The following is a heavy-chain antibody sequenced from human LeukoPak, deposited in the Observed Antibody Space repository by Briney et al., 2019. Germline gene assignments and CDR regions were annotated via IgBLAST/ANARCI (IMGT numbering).Heavy chain of an antibody. V-gene: IGHV1-69*04. CDR2: IIPVLGIA. Sequence: SVKVSCKASGGTFSSYAISWVRQAPGQGLEWMGRIIPVLGIANYAQKFQGRVTITADESTSTAYMELSSLRSEDTAVYYCARTSGVVYGMDVWGQGTTVTVSS. CDR1: GGTFSSYA. CDR3: ARTSGVVYGMDV. J-gene: IGHJ6*02. D-gene: IGHD3-3*01.